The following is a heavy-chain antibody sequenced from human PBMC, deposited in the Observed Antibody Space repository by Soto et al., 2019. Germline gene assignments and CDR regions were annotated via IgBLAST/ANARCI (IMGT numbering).Heavy chain of an antibody. J-gene: IGHJ5*02. CDR3: ARGGVPAAMSWFDP. CDR2: INHSGST. CDR1: GGSFSGYY. V-gene: IGHV4-34*01. D-gene: IGHD2-2*01. Sequence: QVQLQQWGAGLLKPSETLSLTCAVYGGSFSGYYWSWIRQPPGKGLEWIGEINHSGSTNYNPSLKSRVTISVDTSKNQFSLKLSSVTAADTAVYYCARGGVPAAMSWFDPWGQGTLVTVSS.